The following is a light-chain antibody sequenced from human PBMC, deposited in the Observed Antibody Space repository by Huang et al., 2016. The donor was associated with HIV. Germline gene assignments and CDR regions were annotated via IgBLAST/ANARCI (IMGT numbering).Light chain of an antibody. CDR3: QHRGNWWT. CDR2: DTS. J-gene: IGKJ1*01. CDR1: PSVGSY. V-gene: IGKV3-11*01. Sequence: EIVLTQSPATLSLSPGEIAALSCRASPSVGSYLAWYQQKPGQAPQLLIFDTSQRATGIPAMCSSSGSGTDFNLTINRLEPEDFAVYYCQHRGNWWTFGQGTKVEIK.